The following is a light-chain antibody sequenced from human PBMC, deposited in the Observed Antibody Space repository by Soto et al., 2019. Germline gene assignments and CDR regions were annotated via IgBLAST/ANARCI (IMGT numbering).Light chain of an antibody. Sequence: EIVMTQSPATLSVSPGERATLSCRASQSVSSNLAWDQQKPGQAPRLLIYGASTRATGIPARFSGSGSGTEFPRTISSLPSEDCAVYYCQQYNNWPRTFGQGTKVEIK. CDR2: GAS. CDR3: QQYNNWPRT. J-gene: IGKJ1*01. V-gene: IGKV3-15*01. CDR1: QSVSSN.